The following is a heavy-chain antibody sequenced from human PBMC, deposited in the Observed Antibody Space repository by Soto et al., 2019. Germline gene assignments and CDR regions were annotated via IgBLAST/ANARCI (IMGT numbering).Heavy chain of an antibody. V-gene: IGHV1-69*01. CDR2: IIPIFGTA. J-gene: IGHJ6*02. D-gene: IGHD6-13*01. Sequence: QVQLVQSGAEVKKPGSSVKVSCKASGGTFSSYAISWVRQAPGQGLEWMGGIIPIFGTANYAQKFQGRVTITADESTNTAYMELSSLRSEDTAVYYCARASSISWYFWAGYYYYGMDVWGQGTTVTVSS. CDR1: GGTFSSYA. CDR3: ARASSISWYFWAGYYYYGMDV.